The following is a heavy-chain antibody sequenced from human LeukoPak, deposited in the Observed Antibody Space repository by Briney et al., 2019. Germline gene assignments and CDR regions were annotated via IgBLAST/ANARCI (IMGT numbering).Heavy chain of an antibody. J-gene: IGHJ4*02. CDR3: ATGGAYYASGSYLY. D-gene: IGHD3-10*01. CDR1: GYTFTGYY. CDR2: INPNSGGT. Sequence: ASVKVSCKASGYTFTGYYMHWVRQAPGQGLEWMGRINPNSGGTNYAQKFQGRVTMTRDTPINSAYIDISRLRADAPPVYYCATGGAYYASGSYLYWGQGTLVTVSS. V-gene: IGHV1-2*06.